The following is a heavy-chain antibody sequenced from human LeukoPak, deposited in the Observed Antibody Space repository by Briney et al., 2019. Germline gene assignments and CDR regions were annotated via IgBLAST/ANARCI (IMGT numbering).Heavy chain of an antibody. Sequence: SETLSLTCTVSGGSISSYYWSRIRQPPGKGLEWIGYIYYSGSTNYNPSLKSRVTISVDTSKNQFSLNLSSVTAADTAVYYCARGYCSGGSCYSPPQYYYYYMDVWGKGTTVTVSS. D-gene: IGHD2-15*01. CDR2: IYYSGST. J-gene: IGHJ6*03. CDR3: ARGYCSGGSCYSPPQYYYYYMDV. V-gene: IGHV4-59*01. CDR1: GGSISSYY.